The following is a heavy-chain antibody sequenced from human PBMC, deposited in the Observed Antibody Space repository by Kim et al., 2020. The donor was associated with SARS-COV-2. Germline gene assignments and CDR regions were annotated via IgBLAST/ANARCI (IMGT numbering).Heavy chain of an antibody. V-gene: IGHV4-39*01. J-gene: IGHJ2*01. CDR3: ARSGEQGVIITYWYFDL. CDR1: GGSISSSSYY. CDR2: IYYSGST. D-gene: IGHD3-10*01. Sequence: SETLSLTCTVSGGSISSSSYYWGWIRQPPGKGLEWIGSIYYSGSTYYNPSLKSRVTISVDTSKNQFSLKLSSVTAADTAVYYCARSGEQGVIITYWYFDLWGRGTLVTVSS.